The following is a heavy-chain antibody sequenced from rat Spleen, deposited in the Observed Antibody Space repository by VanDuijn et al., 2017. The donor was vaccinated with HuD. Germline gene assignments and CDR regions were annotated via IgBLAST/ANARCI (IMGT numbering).Heavy chain of an antibody. CDR2: ISYDGTST. V-gene: IGHV5-20*01. Sequence: EVQLVESGGGLVQPGRSLKLSCAASGFTFSDYYMAWVRQAPTKGLEWVASISYDGTSTYYRDSVKGRFTISRDNAKSTLYLQMNSLRSEDTATYYCTKDQTYYGLFDCWGQGVMVTVSS. CDR1: GFTFSDYY. J-gene: IGHJ2*01. CDR3: TKDQTYYGLFDC. D-gene: IGHD1-9*01.